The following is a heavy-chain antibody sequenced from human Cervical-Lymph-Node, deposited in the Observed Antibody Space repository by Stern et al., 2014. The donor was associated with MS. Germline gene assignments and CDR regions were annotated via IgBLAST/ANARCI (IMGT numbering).Heavy chain of an antibody. V-gene: IGHV3-30*18. CDR1: GFTFSNYA. D-gene: IGHD2-15*01. J-gene: IGHJ6*02. CDR2: ISNDGSYK. Sequence: QAQLAASGRGLVQPASPLRLSCAASGFTFSNYAMHWVRQAPGKGLERAAVISNDGSYKLYADSVKGRFRISRDSSNHTLNLQMNSLSSEDTAVYYCGKSASSCAYCCYGMDVWGQGTTVTVSS. CDR3: GKSASSCAYCCYGMDV.